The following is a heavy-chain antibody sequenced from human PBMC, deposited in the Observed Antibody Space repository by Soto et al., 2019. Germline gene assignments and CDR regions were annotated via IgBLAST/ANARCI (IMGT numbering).Heavy chain of an antibody. D-gene: IGHD2-15*01. CDR1: GYSFTSYW. CDR2: IYPGDSDT. CDR3: ARTHVGYCSGGSCYSGYYYGMDV. J-gene: IGHJ6*02. Sequence: PXEFLKICFKGYGYSFTSYWIGWVRQIPGKGLEWMGIIYPGDSDTRYSPSFQGQVTISADKSISTAYLQWSSLKASDTAMYYCARTHVGYCSGGSCYSGYYYGMDVWGQGTTVTVSS. V-gene: IGHV5-51*01.